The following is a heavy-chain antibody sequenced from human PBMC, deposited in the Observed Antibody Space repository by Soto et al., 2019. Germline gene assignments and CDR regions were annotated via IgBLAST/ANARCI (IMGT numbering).Heavy chain of an antibody. CDR2: IYYSGST. CDR1: GGSISGFY. J-gene: IGHJ4*02. V-gene: IGHV4-59*01. Sequence: SETLSLTCTVSGGSISGFYWSWIWQPPGKGLEWIGYIYYSGSTNYNPSLKSRVTISVDTSKNQFSLKLSSVTAADTAVYYCARRHCYGASCYSASDYWGQGTLVTVSS. CDR3: ARRHCYGASCYSASDY. D-gene: IGHD2-15*01.